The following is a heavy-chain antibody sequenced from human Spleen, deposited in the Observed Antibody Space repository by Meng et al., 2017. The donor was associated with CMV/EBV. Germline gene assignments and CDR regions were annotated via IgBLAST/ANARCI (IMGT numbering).Heavy chain of an antibody. CDR2: IKQDGSET. Sequence: GESLKISCAASGFTFTAYSMSWVRQAPGKGLEWVASIKQDGSETPYVASVKGRFTISRDNAKNSLYLQMNSLRAEDTAVYYCARWRYCGSTSCRSVFYYYYGMDVWGQGTTVTVSS. V-gene: IGHV3-7*01. D-gene: IGHD2-2*01. J-gene: IGHJ6*02. CDR3: ARWRYCGSTSCRSVFYYYYGMDV. CDR1: GFTFTAYS.